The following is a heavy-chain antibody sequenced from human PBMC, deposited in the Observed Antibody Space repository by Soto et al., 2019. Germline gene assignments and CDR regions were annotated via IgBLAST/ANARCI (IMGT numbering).Heavy chain of an antibody. CDR3: ARTYRDFYGLDV. Sequence: EVQLVESGGGLVQPGGSLRLSCEASGFTFRNHDMHWVRQGTGKGLEWVSGISAAGDPDYADSVEGRFTISRENAQNSCFLQMNSLRVGDTAVYYCARTYRDFYGLDVWGQGTTVIVSS. CDR1: GFTFRNHD. CDR2: ISAAGDP. J-gene: IGHJ6*02. V-gene: IGHV3-13*05. D-gene: IGHD4-4*01.